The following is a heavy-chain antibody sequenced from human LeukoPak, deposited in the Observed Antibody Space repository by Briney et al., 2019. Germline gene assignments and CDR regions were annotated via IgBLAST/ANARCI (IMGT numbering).Heavy chain of an antibody. CDR1: GYTFTGYY. Sequence: GASVKVSCKASGYTFTGYYMHWVRQAPGQGLEWMGWINPNSGGTNYAQKFQGRVTMTTDTSTSTAYMELRSLRSDDTAVYYCARAPRYCSSTSCQGGNWFDPWGQGTLVTVSS. CDR2: INPNSGGT. V-gene: IGHV1-2*02. D-gene: IGHD2-2*01. CDR3: ARAPRYCSSTSCQGGNWFDP. J-gene: IGHJ5*02.